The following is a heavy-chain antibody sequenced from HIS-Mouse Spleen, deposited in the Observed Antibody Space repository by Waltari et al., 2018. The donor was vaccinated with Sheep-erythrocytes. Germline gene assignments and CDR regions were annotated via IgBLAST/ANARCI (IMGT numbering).Heavy chain of an antibody. CDR2: IDWDDDK. CDR3: ARILGSYGSLDY. D-gene: IGHD5-18*01. J-gene: IGHJ4*02. Sequence: QVTLRESGPALVKPTQTLTLTCTFSGFSLSTSGMRVSWIRQPPGKALEWLARIDWDDDKYYSTSLKTRLTISQDTSKNQVVLTMTNMDPVDRATYYCARILGSYGSLDYWGQGTLVTVSS. CDR1: GFSLSTSGMR. V-gene: IGHV2-70*15.